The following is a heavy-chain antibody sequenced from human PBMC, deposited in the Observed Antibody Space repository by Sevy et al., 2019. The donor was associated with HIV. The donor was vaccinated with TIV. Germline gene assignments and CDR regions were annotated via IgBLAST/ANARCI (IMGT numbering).Heavy chain of an antibody. J-gene: IGHJ1*01. CDR2: INPSGGST. CDR3: ARGGATEYSSSWYMNNEYFQH. D-gene: IGHD6-13*01. Sequence: ASVKVSCKASGYTFTSYYMHWVRQAPGQGLEWMGIINPSGGSTSYAQKFQGRVTMTRETSTSTVYMELSSLRSEDTAVYYCARGGATEYSSSWYMNNEYFQHWGQGTLVTVSS. CDR1: GYTFTSYY. V-gene: IGHV1-46*01.